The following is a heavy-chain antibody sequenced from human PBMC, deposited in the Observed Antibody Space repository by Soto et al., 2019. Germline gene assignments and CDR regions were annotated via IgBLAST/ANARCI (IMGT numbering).Heavy chain of an antibody. V-gene: IGHV1-2*02. CDR2: INPNSGGT. Sequence: ASVKVSCKASGYTFTGYYMHWVRQAPGQGLEWMGWINPNSGGTNYAQKFQGRVTITADESTSTAYMELSSLRSEDTAVYYCARPYSSSPGWFDPWGQGTLVTVSS. CDR1: GYTFTGYY. J-gene: IGHJ5*02. D-gene: IGHD6-6*01. CDR3: ARPYSSSPGWFDP.